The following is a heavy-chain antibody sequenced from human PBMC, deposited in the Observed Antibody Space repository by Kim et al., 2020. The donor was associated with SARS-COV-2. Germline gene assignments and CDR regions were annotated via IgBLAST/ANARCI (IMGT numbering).Heavy chain of an antibody. Sequence: GGSLRLSCAASGFTVSSNYMTWVRQAPGKGLEWDSVLYSGGSTKYADSMKGRFTISRDNSKNTLYLQMNSLGAEGTAVYYCARSQGYNYGYYYYGMDVWGQGTTVTVSS. V-gene: IGHV3-53*01. CDR3: ARSQGYNYGYYYYGMDV. CDR2: LYSGGST. CDR1: GFTVSSNY. J-gene: IGHJ6*02. D-gene: IGHD5-18*01.